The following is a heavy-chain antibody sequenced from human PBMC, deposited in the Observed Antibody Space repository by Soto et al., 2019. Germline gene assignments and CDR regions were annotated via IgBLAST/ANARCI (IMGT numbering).Heavy chain of an antibody. CDR1: GFTFSNAW. J-gene: IGHJ6*02. D-gene: IGHD2-15*01. V-gene: IGHV3-15*07. Sequence: SGGSLRLSCAASGFTFSNAWMNWVRQAPGKGLEWVGRIKSKTDGGTTDYAAPVKGRFTISRDDSKNTLYLQMNSLKTEDTAVYYCTTVNCSGGSCYGSLGGQYVMDVWGQGTTVTVSS. CDR2: IKSKTDGGTT. CDR3: TTVNCSGGSCYGSLGGQYVMDV.